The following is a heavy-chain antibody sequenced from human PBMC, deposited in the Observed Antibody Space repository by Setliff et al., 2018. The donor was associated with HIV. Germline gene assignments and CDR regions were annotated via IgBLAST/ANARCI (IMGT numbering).Heavy chain of an antibody. V-gene: IGHV4-34*01. CDR3: VLLEVPFIEGIAPPL. D-gene: IGHD2-15*01. J-gene: IGHJ4*02. CDR1: GGSFSADY. CDR2: INPGGSA. Sequence: SETLSLTCAVYGGSFSADYWSWVRQPPEKGLEWIGEINPGGSATYNPSLKSRVTISVDTSKNQFSLKLNTVTAADTAIYYCVLLEVPFIEGIAPPLWGQGSLVTVSS.